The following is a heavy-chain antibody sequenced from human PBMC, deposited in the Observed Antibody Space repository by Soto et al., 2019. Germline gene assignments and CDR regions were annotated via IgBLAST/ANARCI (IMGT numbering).Heavy chain of an antibody. Sequence: QIELQESGPGLIQPSQTLSLTCSVPNLACQTGQFFWSWIRRPPGKGLEWLGDRHPNASSLYNPSLRGRVTISVDMSRGQVFLPLKSVYATDTAVYFCARGRVWPRGRRRWYFDLWGRGALVTVSS. CDR1: NLACQTGQFF. V-gene: IGHV4-30-4*01. CDR2: RHPNASS. CDR3: ARGRVWPRGRRRWYFDL. D-gene: IGHD3-10*01. J-gene: IGHJ2*01.